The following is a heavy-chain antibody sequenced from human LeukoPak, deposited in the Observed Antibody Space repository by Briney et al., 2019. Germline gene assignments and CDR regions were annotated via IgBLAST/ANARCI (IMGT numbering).Heavy chain of an antibody. CDR3: ARDLVTVTKGFDI. CDR2: ISYIGST. V-gene: IGHV4-59*11. Sequence: SETLSLTYAVSDDSFSSHYWTWIRQPPGRGLEWIGYISYIGSTNYNPSLKSRVTISIDTSKNQFSLKLSSVTAADTAVYYCARDLVTVTKGFDIWGQGTMVSVSS. J-gene: IGHJ3*02. CDR1: DDSFSSHY. D-gene: IGHD4-17*01.